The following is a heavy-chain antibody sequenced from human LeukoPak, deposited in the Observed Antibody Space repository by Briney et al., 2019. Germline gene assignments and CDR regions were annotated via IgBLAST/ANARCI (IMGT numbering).Heavy chain of an antibody. CDR3: ARGGTTSLDY. D-gene: IGHD1-14*01. CDR1: GYPFTGYF. CDR2: IHPKTGDT. Sequence: ASVKVSCKASGYPFTGYFMHWVRQAPGQGLEWMGWIHPKTGDTVFAPNFQGRDTLTRDTSINTDYMEVNTLMSDDTAVYYCARGGTTSLDYWGQGTPVTVSS. V-gene: IGHV1-2*02. J-gene: IGHJ4*02.